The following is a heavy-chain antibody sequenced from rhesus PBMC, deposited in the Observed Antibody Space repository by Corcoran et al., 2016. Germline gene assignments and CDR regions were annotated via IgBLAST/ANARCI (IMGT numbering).Heavy chain of an antibody. J-gene: IGHJ4*01. D-gene: IGHD3-3*01. Sequence: QVKLQPWGEGLVKPSETLSPTCAVYGGPISGYYWRWIRQPPGKGLEWIGNIDGNSASTNYNPSLKNRVTISKDTSKNQFSLKLSSVTAADTAVYYCARVEQYLDWLVWGQGVLVTVSS. CDR1: GGPISGYY. CDR3: ARVEQYLDWLV. V-gene: IGHV4-73*01. CDR2: IDGNSAST.